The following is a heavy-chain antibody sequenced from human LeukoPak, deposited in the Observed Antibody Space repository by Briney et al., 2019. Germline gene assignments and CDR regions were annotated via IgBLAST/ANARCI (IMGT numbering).Heavy chain of an antibody. D-gene: IGHD3-3*01. Sequence: PGGSLRLSCAASRFTFSSYWMSWVRQAPGKGLEWVANIKQDGTEKYYVDSVKGRFTISRDNAKNSLFLQMNSLRAEDTAMYYCARNFWSGYYTPDYWGQGTLVTVSS. CDR3: ARNFWSGYYTPDY. J-gene: IGHJ4*02. CDR2: IKQDGTEK. V-gene: IGHV3-7*01. CDR1: RFTFSSYW.